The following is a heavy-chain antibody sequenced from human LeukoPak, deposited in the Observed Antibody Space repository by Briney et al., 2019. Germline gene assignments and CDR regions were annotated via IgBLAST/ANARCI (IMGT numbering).Heavy chain of an antibody. Sequence: RASETLSLTCTVSGGSISSYYWSWIRQPPGEGLEWIGYIYYSGSTNYNPSLKSRVTISVDTSKNQFSLKLSSVTAADTAVYYCARVGLDYGDYYFDYWGQGTLVTVSS. D-gene: IGHD4-17*01. J-gene: IGHJ4*02. V-gene: IGHV4-59*01. CDR2: IYYSGST. CDR3: ARVGLDYGDYYFDY. CDR1: GGSISSYY.